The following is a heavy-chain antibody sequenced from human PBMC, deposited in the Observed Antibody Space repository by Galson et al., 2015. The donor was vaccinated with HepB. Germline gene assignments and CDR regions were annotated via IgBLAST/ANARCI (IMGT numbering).Heavy chain of an antibody. CDR2: ISSNGGST. D-gene: IGHD3-10*01. CDR3: VKVALYGSGSYNHFDY. Sequence: SLRLSCAASGFTFSSYAMHWVRQAPGKGLEYVSAISSNGGSTYYADSVKGRFTISRDNSKNTLYLQMSSLRAEDTAVYYCVKVALYGSGSYNHFDYWGQGTLVTVSS. CDR1: GFTFSSYA. J-gene: IGHJ4*02. V-gene: IGHV3-64D*06.